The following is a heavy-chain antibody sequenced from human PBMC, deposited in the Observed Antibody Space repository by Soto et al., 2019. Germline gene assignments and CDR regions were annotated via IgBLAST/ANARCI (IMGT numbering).Heavy chain of an antibody. J-gene: IGHJ4*02. D-gene: IGHD5-18*01. CDR1: GGTFSSYA. CDR3: ARHGYSYGIDY. Sequence: QVQLVQSGAEVKKPGSSVKVSCKASGGTFSSYAISWVRQAPGQGLERMGGIIPIFGTANYAQKFQGRVTITADEATSTAYMEVSSLRSEDTAVYYCARHGYSYGIDYWGQGTLVTVSS. CDR2: IIPIFGTA. V-gene: IGHV1-69*01.